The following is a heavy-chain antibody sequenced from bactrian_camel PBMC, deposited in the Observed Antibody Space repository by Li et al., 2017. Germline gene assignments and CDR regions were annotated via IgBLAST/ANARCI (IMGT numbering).Heavy chain of an antibody. D-gene: IGHD4*01. CDR3: AKGPGYYSEWDA. Sequence: QVQLVESGGGLVQPGGSLRLSCAASGFTFSELSMSWVRQAPGKGLEWISSINSGGRSTYYADSVKGRATVSRINAYNTLHLQLIRLKPEDTAIYYCAKGPGYYSEWDAWGQGTQVTVS. V-gene: IGHV3S1*01. CDR1: GFTFSELS. CDR2: INSGGRST. J-gene: IGHJ6*01.